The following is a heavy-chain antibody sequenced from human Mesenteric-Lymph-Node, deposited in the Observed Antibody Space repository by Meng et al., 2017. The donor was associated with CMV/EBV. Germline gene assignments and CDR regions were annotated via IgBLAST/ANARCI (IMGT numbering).Heavy chain of an antibody. D-gene: IGHD2-8*01. J-gene: IGHJ4*02. V-gene: IGHV1-2*02. CDR1: GYRFTGQY. CDR2: IDPNSDST. Sequence: KVSCKASGYRFTGQYINWVRQAPGQGLEWMGWIDPNSDSTKYAQRFQGRVTMTSDTSISTAYMELSRLRSDDTAVYYCAREMVLDSWGQGTLVTVSS. CDR3: AREMVLDS.